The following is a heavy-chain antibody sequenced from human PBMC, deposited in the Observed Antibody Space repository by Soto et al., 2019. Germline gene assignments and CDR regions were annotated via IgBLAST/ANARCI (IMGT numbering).Heavy chain of an antibody. J-gene: IGHJ4*02. D-gene: IGHD4-17*01. CDR2: ISAYNGNT. Sequence: GASVKVSCKASGYTFTKYYVLWVRQAPGQGLEWMGWISAYNGNTNYAQKLQGRVTMTTDTSTSTAYMELRSLRSDDTAVYYCARDIAPYGDPSTFDYWGQGTLVTVSS. V-gene: IGHV1-18*04. CDR3: ARDIAPYGDPSTFDY. CDR1: GYTFTKYY.